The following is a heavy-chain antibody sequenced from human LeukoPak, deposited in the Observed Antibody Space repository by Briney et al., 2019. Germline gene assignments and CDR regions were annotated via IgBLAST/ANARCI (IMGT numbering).Heavy chain of an antibody. CDR2: ISVSGDWT. CDR1: VFTFSSYY. D-gene: IGHD6-13*01. Sequence: GGSLRLSCEASVFTFSSYYMIWVRQAPGKGLEWVSVISVSGDWTYYADSVKGRFTISRDNSKNTLYLQMNSLRAEDTAVFCCAIYRQSITAAGNSREFADYWGQGTLVTVSS. V-gene: IGHV3-23*01. J-gene: IGHJ4*02. CDR3: AIYRQSITAAGNSREFADY.